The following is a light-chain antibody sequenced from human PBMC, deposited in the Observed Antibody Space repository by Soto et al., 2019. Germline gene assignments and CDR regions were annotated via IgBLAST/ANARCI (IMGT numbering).Light chain of an antibody. CDR2: AAS. V-gene: IGKV1-39*01. CDR1: QSISSY. Sequence: DIQMTQSPSSLSASVGDRVTITCRASQSISSYLNWYQQKPGKAPKLLIYAASSLQSGVPSRFSGSGSGTDFTLTISSLPPEDFATYYWQQSYSTPPWTVGQGTKVEIK. CDR3: QQSYSTPPWT. J-gene: IGKJ1*01.